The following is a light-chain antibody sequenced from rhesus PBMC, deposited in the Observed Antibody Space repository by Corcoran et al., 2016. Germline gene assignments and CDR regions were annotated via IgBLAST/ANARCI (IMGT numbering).Light chain of an antibody. CDR2: AAS. Sequence: DIQMTQSPSSLSASVGDRVTITCRASQGISTYLNWYQQQPGKAPKRLIYAASRLESGVPSRFRGSGSVTDFTLTISSLQPEDFATYYCLQYNSDPFTFGPGTKLDIK. J-gene: IGKJ3*01. V-gene: IGKV1-43*02. CDR3: LQYNSDPFT. CDR1: QGISTY.